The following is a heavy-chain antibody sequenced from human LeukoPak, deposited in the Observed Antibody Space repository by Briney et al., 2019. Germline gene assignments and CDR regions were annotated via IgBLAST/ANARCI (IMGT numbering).Heavy chain of an antibody. CDR1: GFTFSSYA. J-gene: IGHJ4*02. D-gene: IGHD3-22*01. V-gene: IGHV3-30-3*01. CDR2: ISYDGSNK. Sequence: PGRSLRLSCAASGFTFSSYAMHWVRQAPGKGLEWVAVISYDGSNKYYADSVKGRFTISRDNSKNTLYLQMNSLRAEDTAVYYCASRGSFVSSGHRPADYWGQGTLVTVSS. CDR3: ASRGSFVSSGHRPADY.